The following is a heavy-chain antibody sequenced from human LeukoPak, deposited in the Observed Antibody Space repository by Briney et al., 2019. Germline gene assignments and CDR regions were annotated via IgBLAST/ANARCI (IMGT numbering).Heavy chain of an antibody. J-gene: IGHJ1*01. CDR3: VRDFDTVTTAYLQL. V-gene: IGHV3-21*01. D-gene: IGHD4-17*01. CDR1: GFTFSSYS. Sequence: GGSLRLSCAASGFTFSSYSMNWVRQAPGKGLEWVSSISRSSRHLYYADSVKGRFTISRDDAKNSVYLQMNSLRADETAVYYCVRDFDTVTTAYLQLWGQGTLVTVSS. CDR2: ISRSSRHL.